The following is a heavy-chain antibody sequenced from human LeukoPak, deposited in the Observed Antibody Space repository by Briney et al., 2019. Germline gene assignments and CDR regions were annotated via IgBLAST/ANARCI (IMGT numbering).Heavy chain of an antibody. Sequence: GGSLRLSCAASGFTFSSHWMHWVRQAPGKGLVWVSGINLDGSSTRYADSVKGRFTISRDNAKNSLYLQMNSLRAEDTAVYYCARGGIVATISRPYYYYGMDVWGQGTTVTVSS. D-gene: IGHD5-12*01. V-gene: IGHV3-74*01. CDR2: INLDGSST. J-gene: IGHJ6*02. CDR3: ARGGIVATISRPYYYYGMDV. CDR1: GFTFSSHW.